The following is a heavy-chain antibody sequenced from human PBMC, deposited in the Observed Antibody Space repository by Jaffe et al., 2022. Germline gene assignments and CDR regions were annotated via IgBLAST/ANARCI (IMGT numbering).Heavy chain of an antibody. CDR2: ISSSGSTI. CDR1: GFTFSSYE. V-gene: IGHV3-48*03. Sequence: EVQLVESGGGLVQPGGSLRLSCAASGFTFSSYEMNWVRQAPGKGLEWVSYISSSGSTIYYADSVKGRFTISRDNAKNSLYLQMNSLRAEDTAVYYCARASDIVWFGESFDYWGQGTLVTVSS. D-gene: IGHD3-10*01. J-gene: IGHJ4*02. CDR3: ARASDIVWFGESFDY.